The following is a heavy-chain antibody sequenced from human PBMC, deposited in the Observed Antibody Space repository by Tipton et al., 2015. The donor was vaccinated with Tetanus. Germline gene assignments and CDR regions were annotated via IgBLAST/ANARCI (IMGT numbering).Heavy chain of an antibody. CDR2: IYYSGST. V-gene: IGHV4-39*07. D-gene: IGHD2-2*02. CDR3: ASTPIVVVPAAIRD. CDR1: GGSISSSSYY. J-gene: IGHJ4*02. Sequence: TLSLTCTVSGGSISSSSYYWGWIRQPPGKGLEWIGSIYYSGSTYYNPSLKSRVTISVDTSKNQFSLKLSSVTAADTAVYYCASTPIVVVPAAIRDWGQGTLVTVSS.